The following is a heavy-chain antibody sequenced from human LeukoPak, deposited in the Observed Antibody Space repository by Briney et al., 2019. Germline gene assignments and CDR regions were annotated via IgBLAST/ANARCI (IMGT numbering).Heavy chain of an antibody. CDR3: ARVSGDEWDSYYFDY. Sequence: ASVKVSCKASGGTFSSYAISWVRQAPGQGLEWMGGIIPIFGTVNYAQKFQGRVTITADESTSTAYMELSSLRSEDTAVYYCARVSGDEWDSYYFDYWGQGTLVTVSS. CDR1: GGTFSSYA. CDR2: IIPIFGTV. J-gene: IGHJ4*02. D-gene: IGHD1-26*01. V-gene: IGHV1-69*13.